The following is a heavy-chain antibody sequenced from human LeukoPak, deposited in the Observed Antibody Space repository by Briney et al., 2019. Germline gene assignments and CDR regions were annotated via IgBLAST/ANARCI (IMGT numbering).Heavy chain of an antibody. CDR3: GRAADS. Sequence: PSETLSLTCTASGGLTGSGTYYWGWIRQPPGKGLEWIGSHYHNGDTYYNPSLKSRVTISVDTSKSQFSLRLTSVTAADTAVYFCGRAADSWGQGILVTVSS. CDR1: GGLTGSGTYY. D-gene: IGHD2-15*01. CDR2: HYHNGDT. V-gene: IGHV4-39*01. J-gene: IGHJ4*02.